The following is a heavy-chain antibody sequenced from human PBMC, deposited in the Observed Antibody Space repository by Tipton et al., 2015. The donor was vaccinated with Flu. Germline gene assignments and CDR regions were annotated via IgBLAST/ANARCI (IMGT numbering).Heavy chain of an antibody. CDR2: VHASGTT. D-gene: IGHD4-23*01. CDR3: ARAQADYSGRAYYIDY. V-gene: IGHV4-61*02. J-gene: IGHJ4*02. Sequence: TLSLTCTVSVGSISSGSYFWSWIRQPAGTGLEFIGRVHASGTTSYNASLESRVSVSVDTSRNQFSLRLRSVTAADTAVYYCARAQADYSGRAYYIDYWGQGTLVTVSS. CDR1: VGSISSGSYF.